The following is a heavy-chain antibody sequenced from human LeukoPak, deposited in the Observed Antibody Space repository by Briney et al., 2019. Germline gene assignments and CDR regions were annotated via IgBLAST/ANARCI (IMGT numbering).Heavy chain of an antibody. CDR2: INGDGSST. D-gene: IGHD1-26*01. Sequence: GGSLRLSCAASGFAFSSCWMHWVRQAPGKGLVWVSRINGDGSSTGYADSVKGRFTISRDNAKNSLFLQMNSLRADDTAVYYCARDTRTFDYWGQGTLVTVSS. V-gene: IGHV3-74*01. J-gene: IGHJ4*02. CDR3: ARDTRTFDY. CDR1: GFAFSSCW.